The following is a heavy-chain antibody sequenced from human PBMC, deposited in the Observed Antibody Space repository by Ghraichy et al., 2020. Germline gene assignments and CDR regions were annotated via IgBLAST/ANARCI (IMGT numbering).Heavy chain of an antibody. Sequence: SETLSLTCTVSAYSISSCYYWGCLRQPPERGLEWIGSIYHSGSTYHNPSLKSRVTIAVDTSKNQFSLMLCSVTDAETALYCWARKIYDILTGYPKDAFDTWGQGTMVPVSS. V-gene: IGHV4-38-2*02. CDR1: AYSISSCYY. CDR2: IYHSGST. J-gene: IGHJ3*02. D-gene: IGHD3-9*01. CDR3: ARKIYDILTGYPKDAFDT.